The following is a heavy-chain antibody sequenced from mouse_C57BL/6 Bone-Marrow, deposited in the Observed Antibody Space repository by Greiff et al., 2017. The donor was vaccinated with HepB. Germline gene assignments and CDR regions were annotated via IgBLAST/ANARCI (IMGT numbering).Heavy chain of an antibody. CDR2: INPSTGGT. V-gene: IGHV1-42*01. Sequence: VQLQQSGPELVKPGASVKISCKASGYSFTGYYMNWVKQSPEKSLEWIGEINPSTGGTTYNQKFKAKATLTVDKSSSTAYMQLKSLTSEDSAVYYGARSVYDGYYGYFDVWGTGTTVTVSS. J-gene: IGHJ1*03. CDR1: GYSFTGYY. CDR3: ARSVYDGYYGYFDV. D-gene: IGHD2-3*01.